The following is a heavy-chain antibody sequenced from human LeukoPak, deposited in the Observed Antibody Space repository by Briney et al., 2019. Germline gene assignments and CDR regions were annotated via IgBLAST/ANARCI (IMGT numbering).Heavy chain of an antibody. J-gene: IGHJ4*02. CDR3: AKDGGYSGYDALDY. V-gene: IGHV3-53*05. CDR1: GFTVSSNY. CDR2: IYSGGST. Sequence: GGSLRLSCEASGFTVSSNYMSWVRQAPGKGLEWDSIIYSGGSTFYADSVKGRFTISRDNSKNSLYLQMNSLRTEDTALYYCAKDGGYSGYDALDYWGQGTLVTVSS. D-gene: IGHD5-12*01.